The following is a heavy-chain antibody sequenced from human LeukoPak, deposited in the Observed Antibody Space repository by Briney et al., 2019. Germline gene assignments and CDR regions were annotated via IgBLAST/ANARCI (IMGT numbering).Heavy chain of an antibody. J-gene: IGHJ4*02. V-gene: IGHV3-33*06. Sequence: GRSLSLSCVVSGLTFSIYGMHCVRQAPGKGLVWVADIWYDGSHKFYADSVKGRFTISRDNSKNTLYMQMKSLRAEDTAVYYRAKGAHTENYDMLTEGFDYGGQGTLVTVSS. CDR2: IWYDGSHK. D-gene: IGHD3-9*01. CDR3: AKGAHTENYDMLTEGFDY. CDR1: GLTFSIYG.